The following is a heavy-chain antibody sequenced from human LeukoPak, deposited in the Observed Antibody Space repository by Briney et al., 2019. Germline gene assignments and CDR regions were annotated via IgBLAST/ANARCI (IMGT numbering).Heavy chain of an antibody. CDR2: ISSSSSYI. D-gene: IGHD7-27*01. CDR3: ARESITGDRDFDY. CDR1: GFTFSSYS. J-gene: IGHJ4*02. Sequence: PGGSLRLSCAASGFTFSSYSMNWVRQAPGKGLEWVSSISSSSSYIYYADSVKGRFTISRDNAKNSLYLQMNSLRADDTAVYYCARESITGDRDFDYWGQGTLITVSS. V-gene: IGHV3-21*01.